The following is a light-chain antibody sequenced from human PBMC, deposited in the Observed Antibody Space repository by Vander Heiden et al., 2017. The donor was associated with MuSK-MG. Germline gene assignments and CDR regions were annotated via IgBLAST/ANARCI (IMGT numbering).Light chain of an antibody. V-gene: IGKV2-30*01. J-gene: IGKJ3*01. CDR2: KVS. CDR3: RQAKHWPFT. Sequence: DVVMTQSPLSLPVTLGQPASISCRSSQSLVFKNGNTYLSWFQQRPGQSPRRLIYKVSSRDSGVPDRFSGSGSGTDFTLKISRVEAEDVGVYYCRQAKHWPFTFGHGTKVDIK. CDR1: QSLVFKNGNTY.